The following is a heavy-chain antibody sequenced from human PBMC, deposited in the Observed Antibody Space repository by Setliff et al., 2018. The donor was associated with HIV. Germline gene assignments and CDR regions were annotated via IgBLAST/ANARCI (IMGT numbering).Heavy chain of an antibody. CDR2: VNTHSGYT. CDR1: GYTFNNYG. Sequence: ASVKVSCKASGYTFNNYGISWVRQAPGQGLEWMGWVNTHSGYTNYAQNVQGRVTVTMDTSTSTAYMELRSLKSDDTAVYYCARGKTWLRFLDYWGQGTLVTVSS. CDR3: ARGKTWLRFLDY. D-gene: IGHD5-12*01. J-gene: IGHJ4*02. V-gene: IGHV1-18*01.